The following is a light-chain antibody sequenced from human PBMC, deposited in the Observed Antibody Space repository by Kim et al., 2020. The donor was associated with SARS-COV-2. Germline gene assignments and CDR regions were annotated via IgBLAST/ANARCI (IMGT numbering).Light chain of an antibody. V-gene: IGLV3-21*04. J-gene: IGLJ1*01. CDR3: QVWDNDNDHYV. CDR2: YDS. Sequence: APGETARLTCGGNRIGSKSVHWYQQKPGQAPVLVIYYDSDRPSGIPERFSGSNSGNTATLTISSVEAGDEADYYCQVWDNDNDHYVFATGTKVTVL. CDR1: RIGSKS.